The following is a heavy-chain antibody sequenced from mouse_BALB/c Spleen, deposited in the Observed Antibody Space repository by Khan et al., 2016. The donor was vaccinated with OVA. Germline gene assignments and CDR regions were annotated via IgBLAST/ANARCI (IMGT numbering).Heavy chain of an antibody. Sequence: QIQLVQSGPELKKPGETVKISCKASGYIFTNYGMNWVKQAPGQGLKWMGWINTYTGEPTYADDFRGRFAFSLATSASTAYLQINNLKNEDTATYFCARGAFYDGSGKNAWFAYWGQGTLVTVSA. D-gene: IGHD1-1*01. CDR3: ARGAFYDGSGKNAWFAY. CDR2: INTYTGEP. CDR1: GYIFTNYG. V-gene: IGHV9-3-1*01. J-gene: IGHJ3*01.